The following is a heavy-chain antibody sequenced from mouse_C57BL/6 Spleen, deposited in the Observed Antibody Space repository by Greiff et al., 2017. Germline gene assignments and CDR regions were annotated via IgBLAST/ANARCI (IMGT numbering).Heavy chain of an antibody. CDR1: GYTFTSYW. CDR3: ASPIYYDYDEGPFAY. D-gene: IGHD2-4*01. Sequence: QVQLKQSGAELVKPGASVKMSCKASGYTFTSYWITWVKQRPGQGLEWIGDIYPGSGSTNYNEKFKSKATLTVDTSSSTAYMQLSSLTSEDSAVYYCASPIYYDYDEGPFAYWGQGTLVTVSA. V-gene: IGHV1-55*01. CDR2: IYPGSGST. J-gene: IGHJ3*01.